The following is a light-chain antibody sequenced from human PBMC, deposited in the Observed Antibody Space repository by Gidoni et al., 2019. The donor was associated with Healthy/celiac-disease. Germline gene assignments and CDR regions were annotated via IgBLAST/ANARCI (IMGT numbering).Light chain of an antibody. CDR2: DAS. CDR3: QQRSNWPPIT. J-gene: IGKJ5*01. CDR1: QSVSSY. Sequence: EIVLTQYPATLSLSPGERATLSCRASQSVSSYLAWCQQKPGQAPRLLIYDASNSATGIPARFSGSGSGTDFTLTISSLEPEDFAVYYCQQRSNWPPITFGQGTRLEIK. V-gene: IGKV3-11*01.